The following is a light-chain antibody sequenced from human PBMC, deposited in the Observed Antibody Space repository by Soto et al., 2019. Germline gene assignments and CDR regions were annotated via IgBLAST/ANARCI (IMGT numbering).Light chain of an antibody. V-gene: IGKV3-20*01. J-gene: IGKJ3*01. CDR3: QQYGTSPVT. Sequence: EIVLTQSPGTLSLSPGERATLSCRASQSVRSSYLAWYQQKPGQAPRLLIYGASSRATGIPDRFSGSGSGTDFTLTISRLEPEDFAVYYCQQYGTSPVTFGPGTKVDSK. CDR2: GAS. CDR1: QSVRSSY.